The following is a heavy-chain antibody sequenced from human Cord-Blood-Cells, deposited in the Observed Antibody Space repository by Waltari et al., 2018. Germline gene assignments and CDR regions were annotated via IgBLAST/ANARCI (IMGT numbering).Heavy chain of an antibody. D-gene: IGHD2-15*01. V-gene: IGHV4-34*01. Sequence: QVQLQQWGAGLLKPSETLSLTCAVYGGSFSGYYWSWIRQPPGKGLEWIGEINHSGSTNYNPSLKSRVTISVDTSQNQCSLKLSSVTAADTAVYYCARTLHCSGGSCYSMDYWGQGTLVTVSS. CDR3: ARTLHCSGGSCYSMDY. CDR1: GGSFSGYY. CDR2: INHSGST. J-gene: IGHJ4*02.